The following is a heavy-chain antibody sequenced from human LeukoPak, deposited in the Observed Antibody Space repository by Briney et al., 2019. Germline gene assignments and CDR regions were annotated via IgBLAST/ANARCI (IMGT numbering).Heavy chain of an antibody. CDR2: IYYSGST. V-gene: IGHV4-39*01. D-gene: IGHD1-7*01. CDR3: ARAITGTTSQDYYFDY. J-gene: IGHJ4*02. Sequence: SETLSLTCTVSGGSISSSSYYWGWIRQPPGKGLEWIGSIYYSGSTYYNPSLKSRVTISVDTSKNQFSLKLSSVTAADTAVYYCARAITGTTSQDYYFDYWGQGTLVTVSS. CDR1: GGSISSSSYY.